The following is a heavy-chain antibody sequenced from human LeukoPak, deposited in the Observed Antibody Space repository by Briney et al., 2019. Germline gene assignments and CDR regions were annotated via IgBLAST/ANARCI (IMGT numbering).Heavy chain of an antibody. D-gene: IGHD5-12*01. Sequence: GGSLRLSCAASGFTFSSYSMNWVRQAPGKGLEWVSSISSSSSYIYYADSVKGRFTISRDNAKNSLYLQMNSLRAEDTAVYYCARDPPVGSGYGKFDYWGQGTLVTVS. CDR3: ARDPPVGSGYGKFDY. CDR1: GFTFSSYS. CDR2: ISSSSSYI. V-gene: IGHV3-21*01. J-gene: IGHJ4*02.